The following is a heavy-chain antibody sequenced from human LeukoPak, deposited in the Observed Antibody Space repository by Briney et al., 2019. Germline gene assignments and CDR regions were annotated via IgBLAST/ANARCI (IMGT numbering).Heavy chain of an antibody. D-gene: IGHD6-13*01. V-gene: IGHV1-3*01. CDR3: ARDPIGSSWPYYFDY. CDR1: GYTLTSYA. J-gene: IGHJ4*02. CDR2: INAGNGNT. Sequence: ASVKVSCKASGYTLTSYAMHWVRQAPGQRLEWMGWINAGNGNTKYSQKFQGRVTITRDTSASTAYMELSSLRSEDTAVYYCARDPIGSSWPYYFDYWGQGTLVTVSS.